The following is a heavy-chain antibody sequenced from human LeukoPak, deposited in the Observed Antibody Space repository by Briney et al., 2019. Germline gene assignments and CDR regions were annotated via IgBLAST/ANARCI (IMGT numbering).Heavy chain of an antibody. CDR2: INHSGST. V-gene: IGHV4-34*01. CDR3: ARGLGATSGAFDI. CDR1: GGSFSGYY. Sequence: SSETLSLTCAVYGGSFSGYYWSWIRQPPGKGLEWIGEINHSGSTNYNPSLKSRVTISVDTSKNQFSLKLSSVTAADTAVYYCARGLGATSGAFDIWGQGTMVTVSS. J-gene: IGHJ3*02. D-gene: IGHD1-26*01.